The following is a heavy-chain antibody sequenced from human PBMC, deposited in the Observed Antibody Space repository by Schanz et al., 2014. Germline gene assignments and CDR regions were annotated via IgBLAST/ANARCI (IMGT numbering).Heavy chain of an antibody. V-gene: IGHV3-48*04. CDR1: GFTFSTFA. CDR3: ARIGGSVFDY. Sequence: EVQLVESGGDLVQPGGSLRLSCSASGFTFSTFAMHWVRQPPGRGLEWVSYIGNGGVTIYYADSVKGRFTISRDNSKISLYLQMNSLRAEDTPVYYCARIGGSVFDYWARGTLVTVSS. CDR2: IGNGGVTI. D-gene: IGHD6-25*01. J-gene: IGHJ4*01.